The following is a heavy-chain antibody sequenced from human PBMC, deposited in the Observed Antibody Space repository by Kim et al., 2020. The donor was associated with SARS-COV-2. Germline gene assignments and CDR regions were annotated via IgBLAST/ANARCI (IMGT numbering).Heavy chain of an antibody. CDR1: GGSISGGDYA. CDR2: IHDGGKT. V-gene: IGHV4-30-4*01. Sequence: SETLSLTCTVSGGSISGGDYAWSWIRQQPGKGLEWVAYIHDGGKTNYNPSLKSRVSISEDTSKNQFSLKVTSVTAADTAIYKCASLRIGQVRGVPYFDYWGQGRLVTVSS. CDR3: ASLRIGQVRGVPYFDY. D-gene: IGHD3-10*01. J-gene: IGHJ4*02.